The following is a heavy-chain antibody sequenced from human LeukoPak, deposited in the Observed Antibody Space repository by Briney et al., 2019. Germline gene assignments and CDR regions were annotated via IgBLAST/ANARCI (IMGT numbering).Heavy chain of an antibody. J-gene: IGHJ4*02. CDR1: GFTFSSYA. D-gene: IGHD2-2*01. V-gene: IGHV3-64D*06. CDR2: ISSNGGST. Sequence: PGGSLRLSCSACGFTFSSYAMHWVRQAPGKGLKYVSAISSNGGSTYYADSVKGRFTISRDNSKNTLYLQMSSLRAEDTAVYYCAVVPAANKYFDYWGQGTLVTVSS. CDR3: AVVPAANKYFDY.